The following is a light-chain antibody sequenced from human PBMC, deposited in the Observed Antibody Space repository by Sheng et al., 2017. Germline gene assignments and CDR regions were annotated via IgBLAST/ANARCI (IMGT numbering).Light chain of an antibody. CDR2: GTS. CDR3: QQYGTSPKLS. Sequence: PGERATLSCWASQSVSSHLAWYQHKPGQAPRLLIYGTSSRATGIPDRFSGSGSGTDFTLTISRLEPEDFATYFCQQYGTSPKLSFGGGTKVEIK. J-gene: IGKJ4*01. V-gene: IGKV3-20*01. CDR1: QSVSSH.